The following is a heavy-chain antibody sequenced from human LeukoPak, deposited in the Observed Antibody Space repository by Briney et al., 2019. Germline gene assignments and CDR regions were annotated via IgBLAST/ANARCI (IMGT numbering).Heavy chain of an antibody. J-gene: IGHJ4*02. V-gene: IGHV3-7*01. CDR1: GFTFSSYW. Sequence: GGSLRLSCAASGFTFSSYWMSWVRQAPGKGLEWVANIKQDGSEKYYVDSVKGRFTISRDNAKNSLYLQMNSLRAEDTAVYYCAIIPDSAAFDYWGQGTLVTVSS. D-gene: IGHD6-13*01. CDR3: AIIPDSAAFDY. CDR2: IKQDGSEK.